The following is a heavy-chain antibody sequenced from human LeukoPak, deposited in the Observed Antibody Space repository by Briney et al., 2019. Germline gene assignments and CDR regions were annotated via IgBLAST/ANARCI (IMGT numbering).Heavy chain of an antibody. V-gene: IGHV4-59*01. CDR3: ARDKGVVVAATRPYYYYYGMDV. J-gene: IGHJ6*02. CDR1: GGSISSYY. D-gene: IGHD2-15*01. Sequence: SETLSLTCTVSGGSISSYYWSWIRQPPGKGLEWIGYIYYSGSTNYNPSLKSRVTISVDTSKNQFSLKLSSVTAADTAVYYCARDKGVVVAATRPYYYYYGMDVWGQGTTVTVSS. CDR2: IYYSGST.